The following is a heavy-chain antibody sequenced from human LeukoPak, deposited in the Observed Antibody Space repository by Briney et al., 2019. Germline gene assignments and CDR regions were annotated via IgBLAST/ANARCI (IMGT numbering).Heavy chain of an antibody. J-gene: IGHJ2*01. CDR3: ARIGPGRGAWYFDL. V-gene: IGHV4-59*01. D-gene: IGHD1-26*01. CDR2: IYYSGST. Sequence: SETLSLTCAVYGGSFSGYYWSWIRQPPGKGLEWIAYIYYSGSTKYNPSLKSRVTISVDTSKNQFSLKLSSVTAADTAVYYCARIGPGRGAWYFDLWGRGTLVTVSS. CDR1: GGSFSGYY.